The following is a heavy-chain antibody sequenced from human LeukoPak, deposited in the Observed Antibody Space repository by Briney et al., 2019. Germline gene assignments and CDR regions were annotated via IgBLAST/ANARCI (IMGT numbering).Heavy chain of an antibody. CDR3: ARGDTAMVGHYYYYYYMDV. V-gene: IGHV1-2*02. D-gene: IGHD5-18*01. Sequence: ASVKVSCKASGYTFTGYYMHWVRQAPGQGLEWMGWINPNSGGTNYAQKFQGRVTMTRDTSISTAYMELSRLRSDDTAVYYCARGDTAMVGHYYYYYYMDVWGKGTTVTVSS. J-gene: IGHJ6*03. CDR1: GYTFTGYY. CDR2: INPNSGGT.